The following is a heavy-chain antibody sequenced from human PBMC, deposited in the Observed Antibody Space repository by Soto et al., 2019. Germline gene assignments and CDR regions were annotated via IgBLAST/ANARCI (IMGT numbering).Heavy chain of an antibody. CDR1: GFTFSSYD. J-gene: IGHJ5*02. CDR3: ARGAYYDFWSGRHNWFDP. CDR2: IGTAGDT. Sequence: LRLSCAASGFTFSSYDMHWVRQATGKGLEWVSAIGTAGDTYYPGSVKGRFTISRENAKNSLYLQMNSLRAGDTAVYYCARGAYYDFWSGRHNWFDPWGQGTLVTVSS. D-gene: IGHD3-3*01. V-gene: IGHV3-13*01.